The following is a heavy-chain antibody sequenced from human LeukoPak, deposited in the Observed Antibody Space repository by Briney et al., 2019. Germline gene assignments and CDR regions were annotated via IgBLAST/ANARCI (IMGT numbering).Heavy chain of an antibody. D-gene: IGHD2-8*02. V-gene: IGHV3-30*02. Sequence: GGSLRLSCAASGFTFSSYGMHWVRQAPGKGLEWVAFIRYDGSNKYYADSVKGRFTISRDSSENTVYLQMSSLRADDTAVYYCARVTATGDYFDYWGQGTLVTVSS. J-gene: IGHJ4*02. CDR3: ARVTATGDYFDY. CDR2: IRYDGSNK. CDR1: GFTFSSYG.